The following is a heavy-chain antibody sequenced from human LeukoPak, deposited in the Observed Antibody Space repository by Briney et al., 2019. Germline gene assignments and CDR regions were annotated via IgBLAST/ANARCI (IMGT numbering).Heavy chain of an antibody. Sequence: GGSLRLSCAASGFTFTNYGMNWVRQAPGKGLEGVACIRHDGSNKYYADSVKGRFTISRDNSKNTLYLQMNSLRAEDTAVYYCARVAGMYSSRRAFDYWGQGTLVTVSS. CDR1: GFTFTNYG. V-gene: IGHV3-30*02. D-gene: IGHD6-13*01. CDR3: ARVAGMYSSRRAFDY. J-gene: IGHJ4*02. CDR2: IRHDGSNK.